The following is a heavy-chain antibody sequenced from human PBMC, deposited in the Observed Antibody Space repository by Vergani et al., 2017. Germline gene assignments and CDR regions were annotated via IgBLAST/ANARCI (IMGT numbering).Heavy chain of an antibody. CDR3: ARDYSVTTVTTAVDY. Sequence: EVQLVESGGGLVQPGGSLRLSCAASGFTFSSYSMNWVRQAPGKGLEWVSYISSSGSTIYYADSVKGRFTISRDNAKNSLYLQMNSLRAEDTAVYYCARDYSVTTVTTAVDYWGQGTLVTVSS. CDR2: ISSSGSTI. D-gene: IGHD4-17*01. V-gene: IGHV3-48*04. CDR1: GFTFSSYS. J-gene: IGHJ4*02.